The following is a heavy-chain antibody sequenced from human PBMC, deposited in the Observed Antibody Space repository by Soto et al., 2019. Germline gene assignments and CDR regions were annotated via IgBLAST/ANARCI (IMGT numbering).Heavy chain of an antibody. D-gene: IGHD5-12*01. CDR2: IVVGSGNT. CDR3: AASGYSGYENYYYGMDV. CDR1: GFTFTSSA. Sequence: SVKVSCKASGFTFTSSAVQWVRQARGQRLEWIGWIVVGSGNTNYAQKFQERVTITRDMSTSTAYMELSSLRSEDTAVYYCAASGYSGYENYYYGMDVWGQGTTVTVSS. J-gene: IGHJ6*02. V-gene: IGHV1-58*01.